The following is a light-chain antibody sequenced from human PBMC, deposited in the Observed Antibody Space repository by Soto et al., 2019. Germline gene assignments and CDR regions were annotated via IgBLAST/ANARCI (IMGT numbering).Light chain of an antibody. J-gene: IGKJ5*01. V-gene: IGKV3-20*01. CDR1: QSVSSSY. Sequence: EIVLTQSPGTLSLSPGERATLSCGASQSVSSSYLAWYQQKPGQTPRLLIYGASGRATGIPDRFSGSGSGTDFTLTISRLEPEAFAVYYCQQYGSSPPGTFGQGTRLEIK. CDR3: QQYGSSPPGT. CDR2: GAS.